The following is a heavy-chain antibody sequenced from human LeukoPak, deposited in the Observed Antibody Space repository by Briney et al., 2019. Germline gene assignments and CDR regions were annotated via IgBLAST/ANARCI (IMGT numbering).Heavy chain of an antibody. D-gene: IGHD1-26*01. CDR3: ARDYSESEYFFDY. CDR2: ISGTGNKE. Sequence: KAGGSLRLSCVTSGFTFSHYYMTWIRQAPGKGLEWVSYISGTGNKEYYADSVKGRFTISRDNAQNSLYRQMSCLRDEDAAIYYCARDYSESEYFFDYWGQGSLVAVSS. V-gene: IGHV3-11*01. CDR1: GFTFSHYY. J-gene: IGHJ4*02.